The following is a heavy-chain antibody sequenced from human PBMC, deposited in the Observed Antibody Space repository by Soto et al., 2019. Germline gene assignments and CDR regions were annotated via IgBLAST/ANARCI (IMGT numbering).Heavy chain of an antibody. CDR3: ARGEDAFFYYGLDV. Sequence: SETLSLTCTVSGVSVSGSSCWTWIRQAPGKGLEWIGCIFYNGTTNYNPSLRSPVTISVDTSKNQFSLKLTSVTAADTAVYYCARGEDAFFYYGLDVWGQGITVTVSS. CDR1: GVSVSGSSC. CDR2: IFYNGTT. V-gene: IGHV4-61*01. J-gene: IGHJ6*02.